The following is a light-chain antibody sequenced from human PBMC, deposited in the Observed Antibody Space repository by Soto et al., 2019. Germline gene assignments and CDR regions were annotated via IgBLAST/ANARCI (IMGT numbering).Light chain of an antibody. CDR2: GAS. Sequence: EIVMTQSPATLSVCPGERATLSCRASQSVSSNLAWYQQKPGQAPRLLIYGASTRATGIPARFSGSGSGTEFTLTISSLQPEDFATYYCQQSYGIPPITFGQGTRLEIK. J-gene: IGKJ5*01. CDR1: QSVSSN. CDR3: QQSYGIPPIT. V-gene: IGKV3-15*01.